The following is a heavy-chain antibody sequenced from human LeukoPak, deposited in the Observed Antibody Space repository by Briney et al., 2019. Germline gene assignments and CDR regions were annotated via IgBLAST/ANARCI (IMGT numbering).Heavy chain of an antibody. CDR1: GFTFSSYA. V-gene: IGHV3-23*01. Sequence: GGSLRLSCAASGFTFSSYAMSWVRQAPGKGLEWVSSISGSGGSTDYADSVKGRFTISRDNSKNTLYLQMNSLRAEDTAVYYCARDILGAASAFDVWGQGTMVTVSS. J-gene: IGHJ3*01. CDR3: ARDILGAASAFDV. D-gene: IGHD4/OR15-4a*01. CDR2: ISGSGGST.